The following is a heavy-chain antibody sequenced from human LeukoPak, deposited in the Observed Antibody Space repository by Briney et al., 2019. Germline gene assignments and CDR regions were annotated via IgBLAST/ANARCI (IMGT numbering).Heavy chain of an antibody. Sequence: GASVKVSCKASGNTFINYGFSWVRQAPGQGLEWMGWISANNGVTDYAQKLQGRVTLTTDTSTSTAYMELRSLRSDDTAVYYCAREPPPYYDGLTGYYRDHYYGMDVWGQGTTVTVSS. V-gene: IGHV1-18*01. CDR3: AREPPPYYDGLTGYYRDHYYGMDV. CDR2: ISANNGVT. D-gene: IGHD3-9*01. CDR1: GNTFINYG. J-gene: IGHJ6*02.